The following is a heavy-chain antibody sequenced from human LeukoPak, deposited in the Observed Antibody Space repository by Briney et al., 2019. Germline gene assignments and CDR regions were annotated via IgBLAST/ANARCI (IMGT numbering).Heavy chain of an antibody. Sequence: AGGSLRLSCAASGFTFNDYYMCWIRQAPGKGLEWLSYINIGGTNTHYADSVKGRFTISRDNAKKSLYLEMNNLRAEDTAVYYCATDGAGFDTWGQGVLVTVSS. J-gene: IGHJ5*02. CDR3: ATDGAGFDT. V-gene: IGHV3-11*01. CDR1: GFTFNDYY. CDR2: INIGGTNT.